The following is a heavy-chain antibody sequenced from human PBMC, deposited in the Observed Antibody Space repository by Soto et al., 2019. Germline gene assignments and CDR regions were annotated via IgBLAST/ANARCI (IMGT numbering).Heavy chain of an antibody. CDR1: GASISGASYY. D-gene: IGHD3-3*01. Sequence: SENLYLTCSVSGASISGASYYWTWIRQLPGKGLEWIGYIYYSRSTYYNPSLKSRVTISEDTSKNQFSLTLTSMTAADTAIYFCARSIFRDTDAFAIWGQGKMVTVSS. CDR3: ARSIFRDTDAFAI. J-gene: IGHJ3*02. V-gene: IGHV4-31*02. CDR2: IYYSRST.